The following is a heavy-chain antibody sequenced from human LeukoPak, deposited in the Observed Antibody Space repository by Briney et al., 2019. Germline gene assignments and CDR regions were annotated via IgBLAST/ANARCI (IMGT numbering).Heavy chain of an antibody. CDR2: IYYSGST. CDR3: VGATIWPPHGAFDI. Sequence: SETLSLTCTVSGYSISIGYYWGWIRQPPGKGLEWIGSIYYSGSTYYNPSLESRVTISVDTSKNQFSLKLSSVTAADTAVYYVVGATIWPPHGAFDIWGQGTMVTVSS. V-gene: IGHV4-38-2*02. CDR1: GYSISIGYY. D-gene: IGHD1-26*01. J-gene: IGHJ3*02.